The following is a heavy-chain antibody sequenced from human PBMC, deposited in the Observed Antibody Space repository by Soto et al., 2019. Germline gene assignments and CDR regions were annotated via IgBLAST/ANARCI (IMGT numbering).Heavy chain of an antibody. CDR3: VKGGRGGYSSVFDS. D-gene: IGHD4-4*01. CDR2: VSYDRSSK. J-gene: IGHJ5*01. CDR1: GFTFSSYG. V-gene: IGHV3-30*18. Sequence: GGSLRISCAASGFTFSSYGMHWVRQAPGKGLEWVAVVSYDRSSKYYADSMKGRFTISSDNSENTLYLQMDSLRAEDTAVYYCVKGGRGGYSSVFDSWGPGARVTVSP.